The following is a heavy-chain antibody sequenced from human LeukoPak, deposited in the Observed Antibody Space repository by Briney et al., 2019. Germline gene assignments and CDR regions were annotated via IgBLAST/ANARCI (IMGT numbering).Heavy chain of an antibody. CDR1: GFTFSSYA. CDR3: ALGSANYDSSDFDC. J-gene: IGHJ4*02. D-gene: IGHD3-22*01. V-gene: IGHV3-30-3*01. CDR2: ISYDGSNK. Sequence: PGGSLRLSCAASGFTFSSYAMHWVGQAPGKGLEWVAVISYDGSNKYYADSVKGRFTISRDNSKNTLYLQMNSLRAEDTAVYYCALGSANYDSSDFDCWGQGTLVTVSS.